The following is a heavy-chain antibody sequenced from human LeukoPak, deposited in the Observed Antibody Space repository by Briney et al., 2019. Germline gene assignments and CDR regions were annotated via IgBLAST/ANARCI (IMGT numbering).Heavy chain of an antibody. V-gene: IGHV4-34*01. J-gene: IGHJ3*02. D-gene: IGHD2-15*01. CDR2: INHSGSA. CDR3: ARGGLVGAFDI. Sequence: PSETLSLTCAVYGGSFSGYYWSWIRQPPGKGLEWIGEINHSGSANYNPSLKSRVTISVDTSKNQFSRKLSSVTAADTGVYYCARGGLVGAFDIWGQGTMVTVSS. CDR1: GGSFSGYY.